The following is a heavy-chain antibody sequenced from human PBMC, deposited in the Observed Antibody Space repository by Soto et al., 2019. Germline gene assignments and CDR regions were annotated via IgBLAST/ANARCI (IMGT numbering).Heavy chain of an antibody. D-gene: IGHD1-26*01. CDR3: AREGGIVGATAADY. Sequence: SETLSLTCTVSGGSISGFYWSWFRQPPGKGLEWIGYIYYSGSTNYNPSLKSRVTISVDTSKNQFSLKLSSVTAADTAVYYCAREGGIVGATAADYWGQGTLVTVSS. CDR1: GGSISGFY. V-gene: IGHV4-59*12. J-gene: IGHJ4*02. CDR2: IYYSGST.